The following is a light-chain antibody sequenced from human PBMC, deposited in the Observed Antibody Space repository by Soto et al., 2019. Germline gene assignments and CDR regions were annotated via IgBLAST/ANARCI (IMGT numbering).Light chain of an antibody. V-gene: IGKV1-5*03. CDR3: QQYNDYYPLT. CDR1: QSISSS. Sequence: DIQMTQSPSTLSGSVGDRVTITCRASQSISSSLAWYQQKPGKAPKLLIYKASTLESGVPSRFSGSGSGTEFTLTISSLQPDDFASYSCQQYNDYYPLTFGGGTKVDIK. J-gene: IGKJ4*01. CDR2: KAS.